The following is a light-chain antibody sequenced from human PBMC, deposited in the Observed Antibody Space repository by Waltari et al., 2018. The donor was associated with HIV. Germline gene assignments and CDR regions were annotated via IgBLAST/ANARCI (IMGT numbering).Light chain of an antibody. CDR2: AGS. CDR3: YSYAGSRTGYV. Sequence: QSALTQPASVSGSPGQSITISCPGTSSDIGSYNLFSWYQQHPGKAPKLMIYAGSKRPSGVSNRFSGSKSGNTASLTISGLQAEDEADYYCYSYAGSRTGYVFGTGTKVTVL. J-gene: IGLJ1*01. V-gene: IGLV2-23*01. CDR1: SSDIGSYNL.